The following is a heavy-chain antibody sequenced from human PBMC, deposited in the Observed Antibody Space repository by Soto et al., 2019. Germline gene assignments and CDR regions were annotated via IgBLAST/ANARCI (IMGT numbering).Heavy chain of an antibody. CDR1: GFTFSSYG. V-gene: IGHV3-30*03. CDR3: ASTPLGGSYLAY. D-gene: IGHD1-26*01. CDR2: ISYDGSNK. Sequence: GGSLRLSCAASGFTFSSYGMHWVRPAPGKGLEWVAVISYDGSNKYYADSVKGRFTISRDNSKNTLYLQMNSLRAEDTAVYYCASTPLGGSYLAYWGQGTLVTVSS. J-gene: IGHJ4*02.